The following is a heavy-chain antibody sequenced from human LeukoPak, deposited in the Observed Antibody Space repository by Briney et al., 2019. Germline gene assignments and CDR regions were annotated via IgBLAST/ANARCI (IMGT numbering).Heavy chain of an antibody. CDR3: ASLLVPAVRRDAFDI. Sequence: ASVKVSCKASGGTFSSYAISWVRQAPGQGLEWMGRIIPILGIANYAQKFQGRVTITADKSTSTAYMELSSLRSEDTAVYYCASLLVPAVRRDAFDIWGQGTMVTVSS. CDR1: GGTFSSYA. CDR2: IIPILGIA. D-gene: IGHD2-2*01. J-gene: IGHJ3*02. V-gene: IGHV1-69*04.